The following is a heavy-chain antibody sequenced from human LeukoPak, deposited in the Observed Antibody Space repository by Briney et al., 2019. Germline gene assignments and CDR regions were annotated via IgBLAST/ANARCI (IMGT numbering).Heavy chain of an antibody. J-gene: IGHJ4*02. CDR3: ARDQGNVLRYFDWLPSHYYFDY. CDR2: ISAYNGNT. D-gene: IGHD3-9*01. CDR1: GYTFTSYG. Sequence: GASVKVSCKASGYTFTSYGISWVRQAPGQGLEWMGWISAYNGNTNYAQKLQGRVTMTTDTSTSTAYMERRSLRSDDTAVYYCARDQGNVLRYFDWLPSHYYFDYWGQGTLVTVSS. V-gene: IGHV1-18*01.